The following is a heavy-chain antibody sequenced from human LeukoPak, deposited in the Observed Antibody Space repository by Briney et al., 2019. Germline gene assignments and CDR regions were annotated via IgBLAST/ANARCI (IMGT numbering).Heavy chain of an antibody. D-gene: IGHD3-10*01. J-gene: IGHJ4*02. CDR2: MNIGNGNT. Sequence: ASVNVSCKASGYTFTGFAVHWVRQAPGQRPEWMGWMNIGNGNTKYSQNFQDRITVIRDTSANTVYMELSSLRSEDTAVYYCARSEILDYYYGSGRYFDYWGQGSLVTVSS. V-gene: IGHV1-3*04. CDR3: ARSEILDYYYGSGRYFDY. CDR1: GYTFTGFA.